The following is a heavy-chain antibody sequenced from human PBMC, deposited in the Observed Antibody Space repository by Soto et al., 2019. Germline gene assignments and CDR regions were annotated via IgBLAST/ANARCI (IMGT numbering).Heavy chain of an antibody. CDR1: GGSFSGYY. CDR3: ARLPGSGSYFDY. D-gene: IGHD3-10*01. CDR2: INHGGRT. J-gene: IGHJ4*02. V-gene: IGHV4-34*01. Sequence: TSETLSLTCAVYGGSFSGYYWSWIRQPPGKGLEWIGEINHGGRTNYSPSLKSRVTISVDRSKNQFSLKLSSVTVADTAVYYCARLPGSGSYFDYWGQGPLVTVSS.